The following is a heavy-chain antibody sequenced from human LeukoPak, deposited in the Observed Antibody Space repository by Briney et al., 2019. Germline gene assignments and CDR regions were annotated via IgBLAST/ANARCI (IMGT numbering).Heavy chain of an antibody. Sequence: GGSLRLSCVASGFPFSSYWMTWVRQAPGKGLEWVAVIWNDGSNKYYADSVKGRFTISRDNAKNSLYLQMNSLRAEDTAVYYCARVPHPNTAMVTFSYGMDVWGQGTTVTVSS. J-gene: IGHJ6*02. D-gene: IGHD5-18*01. CDR1: GFPFSSYW. CDR2: IWNDGSNK. V-gene: IGHV3-33*08. CDR3: ARVPHPNTAMVTFSYGMDV.